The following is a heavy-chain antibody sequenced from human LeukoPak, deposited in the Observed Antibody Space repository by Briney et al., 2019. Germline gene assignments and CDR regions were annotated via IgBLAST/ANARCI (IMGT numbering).Heavy chain of an antibody. V-gene: IGHV1-18*01. Sequence: ASVKVSCKASGYTFTSYGISWVRQAPGQGLEWMGWISAYNGNTNHAQKPQGRVTMTTDTSTSTAYMELRSLRSDDTAVYYCARDEYYDFWSGYYNGLYYFDYWGQGTLVTVSS. D-gene: IGHD3-3*01. CDR3: ARDEYYDFWSGYYNGLYYFDY. CDR1: GYTFTSYG. CDR2: ISAYNGNT. J-gene: IGHJ4*02.